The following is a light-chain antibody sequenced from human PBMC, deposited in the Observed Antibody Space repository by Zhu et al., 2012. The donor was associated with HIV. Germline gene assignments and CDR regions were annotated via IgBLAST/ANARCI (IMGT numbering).Light chain of an antibody. CDR1: QSVSSN. CDR2: RAS. J-gene: IGKJ1*01. Sequence: EIVLTQSPGTLSLSPGERGTLSCRASQSVSSNLAWYQQKPGQTPRLLIYRASDRATGVPARFSGSGSGTEFTLTISSLESEDFAVYYCHQYNNWPPTFGQGTKVEMK. CDR3: HQYNNWPPT. V-gene: IGKV3-15*01.